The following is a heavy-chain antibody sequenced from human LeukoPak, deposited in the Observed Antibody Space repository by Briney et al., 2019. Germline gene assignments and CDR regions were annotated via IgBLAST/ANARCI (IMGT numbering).Heavy chain of an antibody. CDR2: ISASGAGT. Sequence: GGSLRLSCAASGFTFSSYAMSWVRQARGKGLEWVSAISASGAGTYYADSVKGRFTISRDNAKNTLYLQMNSLTAEDTAVYYCARSDWFDPWGQGTLVTVSS. CDR3: ARSDWFDP. J-gene: IGHJ5*02. CDR1: GFTFSSYA. V-gene: IGHV3-23*01.